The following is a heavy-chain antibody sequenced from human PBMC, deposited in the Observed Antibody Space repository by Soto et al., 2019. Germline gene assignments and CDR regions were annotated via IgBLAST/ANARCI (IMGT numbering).Heavy chain of an antibody. V-gene: IGHV3-23*01. J-gene: IGHJ5*02. Sequence: GWSLRLSCAASGFTFSNYAMTWVRRAPGKGLEWVSAISSSGGGTFYADSVKGRFIISRDSSKNTLYLQMNSLRVEDTAVYYCAKSPTATKSCYGSWGQGTLVTVSS. D-gene: IGHD2-2*01. CDR2: ISSSGGGT. CDR3: AKSPTATKSCYGS. CDR1: GFTFSNYA.